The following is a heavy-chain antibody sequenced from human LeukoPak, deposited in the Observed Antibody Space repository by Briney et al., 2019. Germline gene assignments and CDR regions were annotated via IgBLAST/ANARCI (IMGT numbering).Heavy chain of an antibody. D-gene: IGHD2-15*01. J-gene: IGHJ4*02. V-gene: IGHV4-59*01. CDR3: ARKGGHFDY. Sequence: SETLSLTCTVSGDSINYYYWSWIRQSPGKGLEWIGYVYYNGSAKYNPSLKSRVTISVDMSKNQFSLKVSSVTAADTAIYYCARKGGHFDYWGRGTLVTVSS. CDR2: VYYNGSA. CDR1: GDSINYYY.